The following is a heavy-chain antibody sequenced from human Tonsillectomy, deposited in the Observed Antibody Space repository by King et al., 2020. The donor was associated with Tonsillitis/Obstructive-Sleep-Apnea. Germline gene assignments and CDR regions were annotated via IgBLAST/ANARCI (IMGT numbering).Heavy chain of an antibody. J-gene: IGHJ4*02. CDR2: ISGDGGST. CDR1: GFTFDDYA. CDR3: AKDLWAYYYGSGSYSPFDY. V-gene: IGHV3-43*02. Sequence: VQLVESGGGVVQPGGSLRLSCAASGFTFDDYAIHWVRQAPGKGLEWVSLISGDGGSTYYADSVKGRFTISRDNSKNSLYLQMNSLRTEDTALYYCAKDLWAYYYGSGSYSPFDYWGQGTLVTVSS. D-gene: IGHD3-10*01.